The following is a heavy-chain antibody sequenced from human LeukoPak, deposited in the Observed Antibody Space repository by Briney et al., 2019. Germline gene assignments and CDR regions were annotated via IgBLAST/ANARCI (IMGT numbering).Heavy chain of an antibody. Sequence: ASVKVSCKASGGTFNSYAISWVRQAPGQGVEWMGRIIPIFGTANYAQKFQGRVTITTDESTSTAYMELSSLRSEDTAVYYCTRRAGAFDIWGQGTMVTVSS. CDR3: TRRAGAFDI. D-gene: IGHD6-25*01. CDR1: GGTFNSYA. J-gene: IGHJ3*02. V-gene: IGHV1-69*05. CDR2: IIPIFGTA.